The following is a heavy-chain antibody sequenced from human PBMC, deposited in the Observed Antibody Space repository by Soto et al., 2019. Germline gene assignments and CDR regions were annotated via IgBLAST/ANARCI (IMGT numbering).Heavy chain of an antibody. Sequence: ASVKVSCKASGGTFSSYAISWVRQAPGQGLEWMGGIIPIFGTANYAQKFQGRVTITADESTSTAYMELNSLRGEDTAVYYCARSGLALPYSASHWFDPWGHGTLVTVSS. V-gene: IGHV1-69*13. CDR2: IIPIFGTA. CDR3: ARSGLALPYSASHWFDP. J-gene: IGHJ5*02. D-gene: IGHD3-22*01. CDR1: GGTFSSYA.